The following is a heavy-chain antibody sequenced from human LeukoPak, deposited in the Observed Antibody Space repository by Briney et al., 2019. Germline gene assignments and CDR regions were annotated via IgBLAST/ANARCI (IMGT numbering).Heavy chain of an antibody. J-gene: IGHJ4*02. D-gene: IGHD5-24*01. Sequence: SETLSLTCTVSGGSISSYYWNWIRQPPGKGLEWIGYIYYSGTTNYNPSIKSRVTISVDTSKTQFSLKLSSVTAADTAVYYCARGDCYNEGYFDFWGQGTLVTVSS. CDR1: GGSISSYY. CDR2: IYYSGTT. CDR3: ARGDCYNEGYFDF. V-gene: IGHV4-59*01.